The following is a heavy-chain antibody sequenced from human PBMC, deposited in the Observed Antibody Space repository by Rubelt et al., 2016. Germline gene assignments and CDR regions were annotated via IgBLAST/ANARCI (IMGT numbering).Heavy chain of an antibody. J-gene: IGHJ4*02. V-gene: IGHV7-4-1*02. CDR1: GYTFSDHG. CDR3: ARGVSNDY. Sequence: QVQLVQSGSELKQPGASVKVFCKASGYTFSDHGLNWVRQAPGQGLEWMGWINTNTGKPTYAQGFTGRFVFSLDTSVSTTCLEISSLKPEDTDVYYCARGVSNDYWGQGTLVTVSS. CDR2: INTNTGKP.